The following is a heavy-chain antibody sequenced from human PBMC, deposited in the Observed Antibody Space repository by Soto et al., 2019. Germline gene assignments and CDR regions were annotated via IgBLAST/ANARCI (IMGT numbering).Heavy chain of an antibody. CDR2: ISGSGGST. D-gene: IGHD5-18*01. V-gene: IGHV3-23*01. CDR3: AKLQAYNFGPGAYSDY. CDR1: GFTFSSYA. J-gene: IGHJ4*02. Sequence: VGSLRLSCAASGFTFSSYAMSWVRQAPGKGLEWVSAISGSGGSTDYVDSVKGRFTISRDNSKKMLYLQMNSLRDEDTAVYHCAKLQAYNFGPGAYSDYWGQGTLVTV.